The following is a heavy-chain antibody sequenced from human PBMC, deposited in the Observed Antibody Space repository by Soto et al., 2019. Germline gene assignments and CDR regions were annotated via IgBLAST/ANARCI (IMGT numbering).Heavy chain of an antibody. J-gene: IGHJ4*02. Sequence: QLLESGGGLVQPGGSLRLSCEASGFSFSSYALNWVRQAPGKGLEWVSTFSAGGRAYYADSVKGRFTIAKDTSKNTWRPQASSLRAEDTAVYYCAKESMPQHYGDTLFDYWGQGTRVTVSS. CDR3: AKESMPQHYGDTLFDY. D-gene: IGHD4-17*01. CDR1: GFSFSSYA. V-gene: IGHV3-23*01. CDR2: FSAGGRA.